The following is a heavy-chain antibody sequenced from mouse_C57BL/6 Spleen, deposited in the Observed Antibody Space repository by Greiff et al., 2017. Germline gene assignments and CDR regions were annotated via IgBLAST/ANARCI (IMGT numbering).Heavy chain of an antibody. J-gene: IGHJ2*01. Sequence: QVQLQQPGPELVKPGASVTLSCKASGYTFTSYWMHWVKQRPGQGLEWIGIINPSNGGTNYNEKFKSKATLTVDKSSSTAYMQLSSLTSEDSAVYYCARRGYGYDGFDYGGQGTTLTVSS. V-gene: IGHV1-53*01. CDR3: ARRGYGYDGFDY. CDR2: INPSNGGT. D-gene: IGHD2-2*01. CDR1: GYTFTSYW.